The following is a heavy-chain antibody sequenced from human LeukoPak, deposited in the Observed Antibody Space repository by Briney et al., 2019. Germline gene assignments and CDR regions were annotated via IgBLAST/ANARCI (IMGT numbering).Heavy chain of an antibody. CDR2: IYSGGST. Sequence: PGGSLRLSCAASGFTVSSNYISWVRQAPGKGMEWVSVIYSGGSTYYADSVKGRFTISRDNSKNTLYLQMNSLRAEDTAVYYCARDTGYCSGGSCSAGDYWGQGTLVTVSS. J-gene: IGHJ4*02. CDR1: GFTVSSNY. CDR3: ARDTGYCSGGSCSAGDY. D-gene: IGHD2-15*01. V-gene: IGHV3-66*01.